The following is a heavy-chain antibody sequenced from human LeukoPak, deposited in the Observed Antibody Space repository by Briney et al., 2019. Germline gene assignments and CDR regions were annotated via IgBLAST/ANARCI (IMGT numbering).Heavy chain of an antibody. J-gene: IGHJ4*02. CDR3: ARGGSGWFDY. V-gene: IGHV4-59*01. CDR2: IYYSGST. Sequence: PSETLSLTCTVSGESISGFYWTWIRQPPGKGLEWIGYIYYSGSTNYNPSLKSRVTISVDTSKNQFSLKLSSVTAADTAVYYCARGGSGWFDYWGQGTLVTVSS. CDR1: GESISGFY. D-gene: IGHD6-19*01.